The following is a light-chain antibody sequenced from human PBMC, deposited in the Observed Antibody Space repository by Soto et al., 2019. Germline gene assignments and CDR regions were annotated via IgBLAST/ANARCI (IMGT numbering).Light chain of an antibody. Sequence: DIQMTQSPSSLSASVGDRVTITCRASQGISNYLAWYQQKPGKVPKLLIYAASTLQLGVPSRFSGSGSGTDFTLASSSLQAEDVATYYCQEYNNAPLTFGPGTKVDIK. CDR2: AAS. J-gene: IGKJ3*01. CDR3: QEYNNAPLT. CDR1: QGISNY. V-gene: IGKV1-27*01.